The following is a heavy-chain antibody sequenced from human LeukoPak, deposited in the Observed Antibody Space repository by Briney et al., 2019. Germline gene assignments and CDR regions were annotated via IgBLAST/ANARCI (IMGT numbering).Heavy chain of an antibody. CDR2: ITTSIDII. D-gene: IGHD3-16*01. V-gene: IGHV3-48*02. CDR1: GFTFSNYE. Sequence: GGSLRLSCAASGFTFSNYEMNWVRQAPGKGLQWVSYITTSIDIISYADSVKGRFTISRDNAKNSLYLQMDSLRDEDTAVYYCVRDHDYYFGYWGQGILVTVSA. CDR3: VRDHDYYFGY. J-gene: IGHJ4*02.